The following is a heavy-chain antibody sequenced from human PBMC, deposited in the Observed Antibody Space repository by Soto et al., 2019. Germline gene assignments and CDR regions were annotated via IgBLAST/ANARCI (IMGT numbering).Heavy chain of an antibody. Sequence: QTLSLTCAISGDSVSSNIAAWNWVRQSPSRGLECLGRRKHRSKWYTDYATSVKSRITINPDTSKNQVSLQLNSVPTEETAVYYCAREGSSTSTYYFHXWGQGILVTVSX. V-gene: IGHV6-1*01. D-gene: IGHD6-13*01. CDR3: AREGSSTSTYYFHX. CDR1: GDSVSSNIAA. J-gene: IGHJ4*02. CDR2: RKHRSKWYT.